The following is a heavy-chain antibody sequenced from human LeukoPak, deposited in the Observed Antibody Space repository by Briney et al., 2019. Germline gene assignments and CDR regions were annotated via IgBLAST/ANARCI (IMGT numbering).Heavy chain of an antibody. V-gene: IGHV3-53*01. J-gene: IGHJ4*02. CDR2: IYSGGNT. CDR3: ARDPPLYY. CDR1: GFSVSSNH. Sequence: PGGSLGLSCAASGFSVSSNHVSWVRQAPGKGLEWVSVIYSGGNTYYADSVKGRFTISKDNSKNTLYLQMNSLRAEDTAVYYCARDPPLYYWGQGTLVTVSS.